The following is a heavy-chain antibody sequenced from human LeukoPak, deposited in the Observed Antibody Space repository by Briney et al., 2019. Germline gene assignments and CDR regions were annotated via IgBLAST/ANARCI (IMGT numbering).Heavy chain of an antibody. D-gene: IGHD3-22*01. V-gene: IGHV3-43*02. Sequence: GGSLRLSCAASGFTFDDYAMHWVRQGPGKSLEWVSLINENGDIAYYGDSVRGRFTVSRANAKNSLYLQMNSLTTEDTALYYCAGGGYDSSGYRDYWGQGTLVTVSS. CDR2: INENGDIA. CDR1: GFTFDDYA. CDR3: AGGGYDSSGYRDY. J-gene: IGHJ4*02.